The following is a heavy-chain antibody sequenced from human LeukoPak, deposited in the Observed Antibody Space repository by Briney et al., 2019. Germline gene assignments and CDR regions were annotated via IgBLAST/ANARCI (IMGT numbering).Heavy chain of an antibody. CDR1: GYSFTSYW. J-gene: IGHJ1*01. CDR2: IYPVDSDT. CDR3: ASLWTAADTLAEYFQH. Sequence: GESLKISCKGSGYSFTSYWIGWVRQMPGKGLEWMGIIYPVDSDTRYSPSFQGQVTISADKSISTAYLQWSSLKASDTAMYYCASLWTAADTLAEYFQHWGQGTLVTVSS. V-gene: IGHV5-51*01. D-gene: IGHD6-13*01.